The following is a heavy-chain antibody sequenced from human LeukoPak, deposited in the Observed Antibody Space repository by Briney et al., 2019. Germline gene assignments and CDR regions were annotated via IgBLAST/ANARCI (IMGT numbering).Heavy chain of an antibody. CDR2: ISGSGGST. Sequence: GGSLRLSCAASGFTFSSYAMSWVRQAPGKGLEWVSGISGSGGSTYYADSVKGRFTISRDDSKNTLHLQMNSLRAEDTAVYYCAKDPTTYYDTSGYGRYNWFDPWGQGTLVTVSS. J-gene: IGHJ5*02. D-gene: IGHD3-22*01. CDR1: GFTFSSYA. V-gene: IGHV3-23*01. CDR3: AKDPTTYYDTSGYGRYNWFDP.